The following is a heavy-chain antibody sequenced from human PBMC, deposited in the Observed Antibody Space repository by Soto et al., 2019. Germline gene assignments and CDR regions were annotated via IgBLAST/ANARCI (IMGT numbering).Heavy chain of an antibody. J-gene: IGHJ5*02. D-gene: IGHD3-3*01. CDR3: ARYFTIEAWFDP. Sequence: SVKVSCKXSGGTFSSYAISWVRQPPGQGLEWMGGIIPIFGTENYAQKFQGRVMITADESTSTAYMELSSLRSEDTTVYYCARYFTIEAWFDPWGQGTLVTVSS. CDR2: IIPIFGTE. CDR1: GGTFSSYA. V-gene: IGHV1-69*13.